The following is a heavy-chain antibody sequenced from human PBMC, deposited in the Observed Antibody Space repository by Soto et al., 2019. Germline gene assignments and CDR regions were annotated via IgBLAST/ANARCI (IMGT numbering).Heavy chain of an antibody. V-gene: IGHV1-69*01. Sequence: GLEWMGGIIPILGTANYAQKFQGRVTITADESTSTAYMELSSLRSEDTAVYYCARDQTVPGIAAAGLFDYWGQGTQVTVSS. D-gene: IGHD6-13*01. J-gene: IGHJ4*02. CDR3: ARDQTVPGIAAAGLFDY. CDR2: IIPILGTA.